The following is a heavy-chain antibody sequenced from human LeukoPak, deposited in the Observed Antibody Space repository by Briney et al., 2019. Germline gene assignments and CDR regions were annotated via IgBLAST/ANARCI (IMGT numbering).Heavy chain of an antibody. CDR1: GGSISSGGYY. CDR2: IYYSGST. V-gene: IGHV4-31*03. J-gene: IGHJ4*02. CDR3: ARWGYCSGGSCYSYFDY. Sequence: PSETLSLTCTVSGGSISSGGYYWSWLRPHPGKGLEWIGYIYYSGSTYYNPSLKSRVTISVDTSKNQFSLKLSSVTAADTAVYYCARWGYCSGGSCYSYFDYWGQGTLVTVSS. D-gene: IGHD2-15*01.